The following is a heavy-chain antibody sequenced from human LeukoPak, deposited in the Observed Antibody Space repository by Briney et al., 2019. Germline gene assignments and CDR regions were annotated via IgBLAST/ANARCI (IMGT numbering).Heavy chain of an antibody. CDR1: GFTFSNYA. CDR2: ISGSGGGA. Sequence: GGSLRLSCAASGFTFSNYAMSWVRQAPGKGLEWVSAISGSGGGAYYADSVKGRFTISRDNSKNTLYLQMNSLRAEDTAVYYCARGYGSSRGWYWGQGTLVTVSS. CDR3: ARGYGSSRGWY. J-gene: IGHJ4*02. V-gene: IGHV3-23*01. D-gene: IGHD3-10*01.